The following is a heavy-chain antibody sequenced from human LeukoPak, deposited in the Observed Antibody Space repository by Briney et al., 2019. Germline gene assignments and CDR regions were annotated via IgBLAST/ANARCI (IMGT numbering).Heavy chain of an antibody. Sequence: GGSLRLSCAASGFTFSSYAMHWVRQAPGKGLERVAVISYDGSNKYYADSVKGRFTISRDNSKNTLYLQMNSLRAEDTAVYYCARDQKAYYDILTGSYYYYYMDVWGKGTTVTISS. D-gene: IGHD3-9*01. CDR1: GFTFSSYA. V-gene: IGHV3-30*04. CDR2: ISYDGSNK. CDR3: ARDQKAYYDILTGSYYYYYMDV. J-gene: IGHJ6*03.